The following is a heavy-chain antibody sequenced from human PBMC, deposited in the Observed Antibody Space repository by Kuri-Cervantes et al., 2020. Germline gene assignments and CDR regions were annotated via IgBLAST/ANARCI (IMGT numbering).Heavy chain of an antibody. D-gene: IGHD5-18*01. CDR3: ARDDMVTPQAAAFDI. CDR2: IIPIFGTA. Sequence: SVKVSCKASGGTFSSYAISWVRQAPGQGLEWMGGIIPIFGTANYAQKFQGRVTITADEYTSTAYMELSSLRSEDTAAYYCARDDMVTPQAAAFDIWGQGTMVTVSS. V-gene: IGHV1-69*13. CDR1: GGTFSSYA. J-gene: IGHJ3*02.